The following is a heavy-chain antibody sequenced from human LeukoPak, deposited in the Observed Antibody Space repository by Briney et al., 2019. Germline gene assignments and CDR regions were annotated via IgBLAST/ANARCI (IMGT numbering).Heavy chain of an antibody. J-gene: IGHJ5*02. CDR2: IIPILGIA. Sequence: ASVKVSCKASGGTFSSYAISWVRQAPGQGLEWMGRIIPILGIANYAQKFQGRVTITADKSTSTAYMELSSLRSEDTAVYCCARDHKRGFSRHGWLDPWGQGTLVTVSS. D-gene: IGHD3-10*01. CDR1: GGTFSSYA. CDR3: ARDHKRGFSRHGWLDP. V-gene: IGHV1-69*04.